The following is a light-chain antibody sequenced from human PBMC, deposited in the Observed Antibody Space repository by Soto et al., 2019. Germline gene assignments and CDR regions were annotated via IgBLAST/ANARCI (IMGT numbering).Light chain of an antibody. CDR2: DVT. J-gene: IGLJ2*01. CDR1: SGDVGGFEY. CDR3: SSYAGANNLI. V-gene: IGLV2-8*01. Sequence: QSALTQPPSASGSPGQSVTISCTGTSGDVGGFEYVSWYQKHPGKAPKLIIYDVTKRPSGVPDRFSGPKSGNTASLTVSGLLPADEADYYCSSYAGANNLIFGGGTKLTVL.